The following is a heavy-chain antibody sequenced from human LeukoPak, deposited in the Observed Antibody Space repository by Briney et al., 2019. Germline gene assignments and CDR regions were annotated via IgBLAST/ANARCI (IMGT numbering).Heavy chain of an antibody. J-gene: IGHJ4*02. CDR3: AKNFGHSSGWYSDY. D-gene: IGHD6-19*01. V-gene: IGHV3-23*01. CDR2: ISGSGGST. CDR1: GFTFSSYA. Sequence: GGSLRLSCAASGFTFSSYAMSWVRQAPGKGREWVSAISGSGGSTYYADSVKGRFTISRDNSKNTLYLQMNSLRAEDTAVYYCAKNFGHSSGWYSDYWGQGTLVTVSS.